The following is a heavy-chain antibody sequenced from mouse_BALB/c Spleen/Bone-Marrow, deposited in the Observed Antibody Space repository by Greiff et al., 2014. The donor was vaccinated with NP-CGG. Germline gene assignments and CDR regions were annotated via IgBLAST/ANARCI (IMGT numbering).Heavy chain of an antibody. CDR3: ARETGRGYFDY. CDR1: GYPFTDYA. CDR2: ISTFSGNT. V-gene: IGHV1-67*01. J-gene: IGHJ2*01. Sequence: VQGVESGPELVRSGVSGKISCKGSGYPFTDYAMHWVKQSHAKSLEWIGVISTFSGNTNYNQKFKGKATMTVDKSSSTAYMELARLTSEDSAIYYCARETGRGYFDYWGQGTTLTVSS. D-gene: IGHD4-1*01.